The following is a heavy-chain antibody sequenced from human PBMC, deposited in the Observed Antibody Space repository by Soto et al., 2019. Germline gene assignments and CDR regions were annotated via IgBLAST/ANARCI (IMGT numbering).Heavy chain of an antibody. Sequence: GGSLRLSCAASGFTFSSYAMHWVRQAPGKGLEWVAVISYDGSNKYYADSVKGRFTISRDNSKNTLYLQMNSLRAEDTAVYYCARDLVVVTFDYWGQGTLVTVSS. J-gene: IGHJ4*02. CDR1: GFTFSSYA. V-gene: IGHV3-30-3*01. D-gene: IGHD2-21*01. CDR3: ARDLVVVTFDY. CDR2: ISYDGSNK.